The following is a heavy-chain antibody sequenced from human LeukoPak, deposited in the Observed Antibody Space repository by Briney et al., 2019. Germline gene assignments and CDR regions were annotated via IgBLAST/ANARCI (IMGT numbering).Heavy chain of an antibody. V-gene: IGHV1-2*02. Sequence: ASVKVSCKASGYTFTGYYMHWVRQAPGQGLEWMGWINPNSGGTNYAQKFQGRVTMTRDTSISTAYMELSRLRSDDTAVYYCARASQIMEWLFRPFLPLEIFFDYWGQGTLVTVSS. CDR3: ARASQIMEWLFRPFLPLEIFFDY. CDR2: INPNSGGT. J-gene: IGHJ4*02. CDR1: GYTFTGYY. D-gene: IGHD3-3*01.